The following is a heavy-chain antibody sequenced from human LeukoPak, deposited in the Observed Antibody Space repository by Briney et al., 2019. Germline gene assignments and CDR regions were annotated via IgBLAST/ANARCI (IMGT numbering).Heavy chain of an antibody. V-gene: IGHV3-15*01. CDR1: GFTFTKAW. D-gene: IGHD5-18*01. Sequence: GGSLRLSCAASGFTFTKAWMSWVRQAPGKGLEWVGHINPSSDGGTTDYAAPVKGGFSISRDDSKNTLHLQMNRLKTEDTAVYYRTTGTWIQLWLADYWGQGTLVTVSS. J-gene: IGHJ4*02. CDR2: INPSSDGGTT. CDR3: TTGTWIQLWLADY.